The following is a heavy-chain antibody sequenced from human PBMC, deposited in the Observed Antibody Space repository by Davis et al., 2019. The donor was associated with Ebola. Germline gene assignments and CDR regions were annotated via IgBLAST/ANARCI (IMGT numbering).Heavy chain of an antibody. J-gene: IGHJ5*02. D-gene: IGHD4-11*01. CDR2: IYSGGST. V-gene: IGHV3-53*01. Sequence: GESLKISCAASGFTFSSYGMHWVRQAPGKGLEWVSVIYSGGSTYYADSVKGRFTISRDNSKNTLYLQMNSLRAEDTAVYYCARIRDYNIHWFDPWGQGTLVTVSS. CDR1: GFTFSSYG. CDR3: ARIRDYNIHWFDP.